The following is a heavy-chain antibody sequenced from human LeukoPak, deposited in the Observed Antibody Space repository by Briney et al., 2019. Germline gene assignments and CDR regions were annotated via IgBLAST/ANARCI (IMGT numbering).Heavy chain of an antibody. CDR1: GFTFSSCG. CDR2: IRYDGSNK. J-gene: IGHJ4*02. D-gene: IGHD6-19*01. CDR3: AKDRGSGWYFDY. V-gene: IGHV3-30*02. Sequence: GGSLRLSCAASGFTFSSCGMHWVRQAPGKGLEWVAFIRYDGSNKYYADSVKGRFTISRDNAKNTLYLQMNSLRVEDTAVYYCAKDRGSGWYFDYWGQGTLVTVSS.